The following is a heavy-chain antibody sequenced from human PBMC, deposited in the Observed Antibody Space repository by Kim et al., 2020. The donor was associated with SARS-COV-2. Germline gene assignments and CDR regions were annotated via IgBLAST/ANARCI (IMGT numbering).Heavy chain of an antibody. J-gene: IGHJ4*02. CDR3: ARPRYSS. CDR2: INEDGSQK. V-gene: IGHV3-7*01. D-gene: IGHD2-15*01. Sequence: GGSLRLSCAASGFTFSSFWMTWVRQAPGKGLEWVANINEDGSQKYYIDSVKGRFTISRDNAKNSVYLQMNSLRAEDPAVYYCARPRYSSWGQGILVTVPS. CDR1: GFTFSSFW.